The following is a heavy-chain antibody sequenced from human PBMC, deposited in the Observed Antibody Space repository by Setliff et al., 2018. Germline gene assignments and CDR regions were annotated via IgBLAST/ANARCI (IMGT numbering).Heavy chain of an antibody. CDR2: IYSSGST. V-gene: IGHV4-59*01. D-gene: IGHD3-22*01. CDR3: ARAAKYDSSGYYGFWFDP. CDR1: GGSISSSY. Sequence: PSETLSLTCTVSGGSISSSYWSWIRQPPGKGLEWIGYIYSSGSTNNNPSLKSRATISVDTSKNQFSLKLSSVTAADTAVYYCARAAKYDSSGYYGFWFDPWGQGTLATVSS. J-gene: IGHJ5*02.